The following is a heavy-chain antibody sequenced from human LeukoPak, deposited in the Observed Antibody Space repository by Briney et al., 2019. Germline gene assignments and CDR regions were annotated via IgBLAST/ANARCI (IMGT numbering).Heavy chain of an antibody. Sequence: GGSLRLSCAASRFTFSSYDMSWVRQAPGKGLEWFSAISGSGGSTYYADSVKGRFSISRDNSKSTLYLQMNSLRAEDTALYYCAGSWYDYRNYFDPWGQGTLVTVSS. CDR3: AGSWYDYRNYFDP. V-gene: IGHV3-23*01. CDR2: ISGSGGST. CDR1: RFTFSSYD. D-gene: IGHD4-11*01. J-gene: IGHJ5*02.